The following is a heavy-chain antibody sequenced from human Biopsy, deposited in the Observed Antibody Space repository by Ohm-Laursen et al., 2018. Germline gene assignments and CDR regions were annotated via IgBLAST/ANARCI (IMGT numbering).Heavy chain of an antibody. D-gene: IGHD3-22*01. Sequence: SDTLSLTWPVYGGSFTGYYWSWIRQPPGKGLEWIGEINHSGSTNYNPSLKSRVTISLDTSKNQLSLKLSSVTAADTAVYYCARESDSSGYYYRDYWGQGTLVTVSS. CDR1: GGSFTGYY. V-gene: IGHV4-34*01. J-gene: IGHJ4*02. CDR2: INHSGST. CDR3: ARESDSSGYYYRDY.